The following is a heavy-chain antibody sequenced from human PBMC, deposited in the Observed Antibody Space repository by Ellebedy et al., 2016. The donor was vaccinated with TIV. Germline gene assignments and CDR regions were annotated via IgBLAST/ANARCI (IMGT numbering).Heavy chain of an antibody. CDR3: AKGGVVPAAIRAGSWFDP. J-gene: IGHJ5*02. CDR2: ISGSGGST. D-gene: IGHD2-2*02. V-gene: IGHV3-23*01. Sequence: GGSLRLSXAASGFTFSSYAMSWVRQAPGKGLEWVSAISGSGGSTYYADSVKGRFTISRDNSKNTLYLQMNSLRAEDTAVYYCAKGGVVPAAIRAGSWFDPWGQGTLVTVSS. CDR1: GFTFSSYA.